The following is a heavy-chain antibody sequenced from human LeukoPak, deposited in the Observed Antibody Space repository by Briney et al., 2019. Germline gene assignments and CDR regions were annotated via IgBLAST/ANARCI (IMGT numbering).Heavy chain of an antibody. D-gene: IGHD4-23*01. V-gene: IGHV3-30*03. Sequence: GGSLRLSCAASGFTFSSYGMHWVRQAPGKGLEWVAVISYDGSNKYYSDSVKGRFTISRDNSKNTLYLQMNSLRAEDTAVYYCAREGPRGNSQFDYWGQGTLVTVSS. CDR1: GFTFSSYG. CDR3: AREGPRGNSQFDY. CDR2: ISYDGSNK. J-gene: IGHJ4*02.